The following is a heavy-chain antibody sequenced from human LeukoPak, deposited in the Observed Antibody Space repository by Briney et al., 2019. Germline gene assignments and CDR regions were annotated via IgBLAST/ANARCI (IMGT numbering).Heavy chain of an antibody. J-gene: IGHJ4*02. CDR2: ISSNGGST. Sequence: GGSLRLSCSASGFTFSSYAMHWVRQAPGKGLEYVSAISSNGGSTYYADSVKGRFTISRDNSKNTLYLQMSSLRAEDTAVYYCAKEWIRGVINYWGQGTPVTVSS. CDR3: AKEWIRGVINY. D-gene: IGHD3-10*01. V-gene: IGHV3-64D*09. CDR1: GFTFSSYA.